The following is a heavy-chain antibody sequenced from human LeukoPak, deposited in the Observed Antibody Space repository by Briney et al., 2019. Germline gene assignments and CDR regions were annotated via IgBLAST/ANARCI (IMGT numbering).Heavy chain of an antibody. CDR3: ARDSPEGTFNN. CDR1: GFTFSSYS. CDR2: ISSSSSYI. Sequence: GGSLRLSCAASGFTFSSYSMNWVRQAPGKGLEWVSSISSSSSYIYYADSVKGRFTISRDNAKNSLYLQTNSLRAKDTAVYYCARDSPEGTFNNWGQGTLVTVSS. J-gene: IGHJ4*02. V-gene: IGHV3-21*01. D-gene: IGHD1-14*01.